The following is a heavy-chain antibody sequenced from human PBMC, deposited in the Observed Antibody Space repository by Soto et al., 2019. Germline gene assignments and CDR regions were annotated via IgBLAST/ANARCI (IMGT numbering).Heavy chain of an antibody. CDR2: ISYDGSNK. V-gene: IGHV3-30-3*01. Sequence: PGGSLRLSCAASGFTFSSYAMHWVRQAPGKGLEWVAVISYDGSNKYYADSVKGRFTISRDNSKNTLYLQMNSLRAEDTAVYYCARPIMTTVTTGYFDYWGQGTLVTVSS. CDR1: GFTFSSYA. CDR3: ARPIMTTVTTGYFDY. J-gene: IGHJ4*02. D-gene: IGHD4-17*01.